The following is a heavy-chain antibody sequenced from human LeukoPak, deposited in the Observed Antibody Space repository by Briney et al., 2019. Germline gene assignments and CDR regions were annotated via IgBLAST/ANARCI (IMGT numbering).Heavy chain of an antibody. V-gene: IGHV4-34*01. CDR2: INHSGST. CDR1: GGSFSGYY. D-gene: IGHD2-2*01. Sequence: SETLSLTCAVYGGSFSGYYWSWIRQPPGKGLEWIGEINHSGSTNYNPSLKSRVTISVDTSKNQFSLKLSSVTAADTAVYYCARGYCSSTSCYRGAYWGQGTLVTVSS. CDR3: ARGYCSSTSCYRGAY. J-gene: IGHJ4*02.